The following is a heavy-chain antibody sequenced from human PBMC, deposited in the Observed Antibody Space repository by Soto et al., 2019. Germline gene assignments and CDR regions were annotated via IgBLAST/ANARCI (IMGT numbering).Heavy chain of an antibody. CDR3: APSAKWDGFDP. V-gene: IGHV4-31*03. Sequence: QVQLQESGPGLVRPSQTLSLTCTVSAGSISTINYYWSWIRQHPEKGLEWIGYISYSGSTFYHSSLKGRVTISLDTAKKQFSPALTSVTAADTAVDYRAPSAKWDGFDPWGQGTMVTVSS. J-gene: IGHJ3*01. D-gene: IGHD2-8*01. CDR1: AGSISTINYY. CDR2: ISYSGST.